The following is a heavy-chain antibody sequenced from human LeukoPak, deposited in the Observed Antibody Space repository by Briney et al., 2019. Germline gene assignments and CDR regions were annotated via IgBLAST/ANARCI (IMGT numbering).Heavy chain of an antibody. D-gene: IGHD1-26*01. Sequence: GGSLRLSCAASGFTFSSYSMNWVRQAPGKGLEWVSSISTSSSYIYYADSVKGRFTISRDNARNSLFLQMNSLRAEDTAVYYCARVSRGKWELLGAHDYWGQGTLVTVSS. CDR1: GFTFSSYS. CDR3: ARVSRGKWELLGAHDY. J-gene: IGHJ4*02. CDR2: ISTSSSYI. V-gene: IGHV3-21*01.